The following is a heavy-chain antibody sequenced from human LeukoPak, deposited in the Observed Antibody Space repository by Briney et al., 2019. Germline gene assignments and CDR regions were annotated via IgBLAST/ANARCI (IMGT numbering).Heavy chain of an antibody. CDR1: GFTFSSYW. Sequence: GGSLRLSCAASGFTFSSYWMSWVRQAPGKGLECVANIKEDGSEEYYVDSVKGRFSISRDNAKNSLYLQMNSLRAEDTAVYYCATLGYSYGFGAFDIWGQGTMVTVSS. CDR3: ATLGYSYGFGAFDI. CDR2: IKEDGSEE. D-gene: IGHD5-18*01. J-gene: IGHJ3*02. V-gene: IGHV3-7*03.